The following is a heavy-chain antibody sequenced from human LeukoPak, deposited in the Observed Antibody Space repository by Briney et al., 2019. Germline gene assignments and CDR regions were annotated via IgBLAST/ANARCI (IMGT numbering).Heavy chain of an antibody. V-gene: IGHV4-30-2*01. J-gene: IGHJ4*02. CDR3: VGSSGPTFDY. Sequence: SQTLSLTCAVSGGSISSGGYSWSWIRQPPGKGLEWIGYIYHSGSTYYNPSLKSRVTISVDRSKNQFSLKLSSVTAADTAVYYCVGSSGPTFDYWGQGTLVTVSS. CDR2: IYHSGST. D-gene: IGHD3-22*01. CDR1: GGSISSGGYS.